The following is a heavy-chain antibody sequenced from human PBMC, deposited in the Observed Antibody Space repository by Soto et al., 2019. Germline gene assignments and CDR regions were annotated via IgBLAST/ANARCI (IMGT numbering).Heavy chain of an antibody. Sequence: QPGGSLRLSCAASGFTFSSYWMHWVRQAPGKGLVWVSRINSDGSSTSYADSVKGRFTISRDNAKNTLYLQMNSLRAEDTAVYYCAREFGSGSYVFGYYGMDVWGQGTTVTVSS. D-gene: IGHD1-26*01. CDR3: AREFGSGSYVFGYYGMDV. J-gene: IGHJ6*02. CDR2: INSDGSST. V-gene: IGHV3-74*01. CDR1: GFTFSSYW.